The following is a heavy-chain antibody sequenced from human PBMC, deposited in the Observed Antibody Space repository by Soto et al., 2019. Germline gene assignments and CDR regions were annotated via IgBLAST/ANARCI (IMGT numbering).Heavy chain of an antibody. J-gene: IGHJ5*02. Sequence: QVQLQESGPGLVKPSQTLSLTCTVSGDSISSGGYYWTWIRQHPAKGLEWIGYIHYNGNTHYNPSRRSRVTISVDTSENQFSLKLSSLTAADTAVYYCARDGSRGSGWYEWFDPWGQGTLVTVSS. V-gene: IGHV4-31*03. CDR3: ARDGSRGSGWYEWFDP. CDR2: IHYNGNT. CDR1: GDSISSGGYY. D-gene: IGHD6-13*01.